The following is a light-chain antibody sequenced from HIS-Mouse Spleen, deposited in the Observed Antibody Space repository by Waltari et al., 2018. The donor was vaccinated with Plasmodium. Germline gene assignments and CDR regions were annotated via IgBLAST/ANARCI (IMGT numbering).Light chain of an antibody. CDR2: KVS. V-gene: IGKV2-30*02. Sequence: VVMTQSPLSLPVTLGQPASISCRSSQSLVHSDGNTYLNWFQQRPGQSPRRLIYKVSNRDSGVPDRVSGSGSGTDFTLKISRVDAEDVGIYYCMQGTRWPGTFGQGTKVEI. J-gene: IGKJ1*01. CDR1: QSLVHSDGNTY. CDR3: MQGTRWPGT.